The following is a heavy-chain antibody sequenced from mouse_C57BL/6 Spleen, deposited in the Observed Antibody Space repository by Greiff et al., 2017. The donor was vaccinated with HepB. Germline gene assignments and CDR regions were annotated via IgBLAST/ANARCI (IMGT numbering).Heavy chain of an antibody. Sequence: QVQLQQPGAELVKPGASVKLSCKASGYTFTSYRMHWVKQRPGQGLEWIGMIHPNSGSTNYNEKFKSKATMTVDKSSSTAYMQLSSLTSEDSAVYYCARSNLDYYYAMDYWGQGTSVTVSS. CDR1: GYTFTSYR. V-gene: IGHV1-64*01. D-gene: IGHD4-1*01. CDR2: IHPNSGST. J-gene: IGHJ4*01. CDR3: ARSNLDYYYAMDY.